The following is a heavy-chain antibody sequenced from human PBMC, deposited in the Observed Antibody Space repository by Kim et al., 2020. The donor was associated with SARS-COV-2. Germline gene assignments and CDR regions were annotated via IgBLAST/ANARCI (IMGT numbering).Heavy chain of an antibody. CDR2: IIPIFGTA. J-gene: IGHJ6*02. Sequence: ASVKVSCKASGGTFSSYAISWVRQAPGQGLEWMGGIIPIFGTANYAQKFQGRVTITADESTSTAYMELSSLRSEDTAVYYCARIDCSGGSCYPYYYYGMDVWGQGTTVTVSS. D-gene: IGHD2-15*01. V-gene: IGHV1-69*13. CDR3: ARIDCSGGSCYPYYYYGMDV. CDR1: GGTFSSYA.